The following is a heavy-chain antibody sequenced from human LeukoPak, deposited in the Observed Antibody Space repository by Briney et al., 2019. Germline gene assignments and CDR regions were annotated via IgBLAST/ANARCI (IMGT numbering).Heavy chain of an antibody. CDR1: GGSFSGYY. J-gene: IGHJ5*02. V-gene: IGHV4-34*01. D-gene: IGHD3-16*02. CDR2: INHSGST. CDR3: ARGRDYDYVWGSYRHRGWFDP. Sequence: SETLFLTCAVYGGSFSGYYWSWIRQPPGKGLEWIGEINHSGSTNYNPSLKSRVTISVDTSKNQFSLKLSSVTAADTAVYYCARGRDYDYVWGSYRHRGWFDPWGQGTLVTVSS.